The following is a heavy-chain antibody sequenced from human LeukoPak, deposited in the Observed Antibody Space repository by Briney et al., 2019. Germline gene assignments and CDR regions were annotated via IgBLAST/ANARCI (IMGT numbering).Heavy chain of an antibody. J-gene: IGHJ4*02. CDR1: GFTFSSYS. Sequence: GGSLRLSCAASGFTFSSYSVNWVRQAPGKGLEWVSYISSSSSSTIYYADSVKGRFTISRDNAKNSLYLQMNSLRAEDTAVYYCARGGPYYYDSSGFDYWGQGTLVTVSS. V-gene: IGHV3-48*04. D-gene: IGHD3-22*01. CDR3: ARGGPYYYDSSGFDY. CDR2: ISSSSSSTI.